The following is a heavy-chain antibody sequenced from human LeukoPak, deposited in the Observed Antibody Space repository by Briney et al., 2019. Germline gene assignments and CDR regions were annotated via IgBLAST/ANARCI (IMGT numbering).Heavy chain of an antibody. D-gene: IGHD1-1*01. V-gene: IGHV3-74*01. CDR3: ARGLWISYMDV. J-gene: IGHJ6*03. CDR2: INSDGSST. CDR1: GFTFSSYW. Sequence: AGGSLRLSCAASGFTFSSYWVHWVRQAPGKGLVWVSRINSDGSSTNYADSVKGRFTISRDNSKNTLYFQMNSLRAEDTAVYYCARGLWISYMDVWGKGTTVTISS.